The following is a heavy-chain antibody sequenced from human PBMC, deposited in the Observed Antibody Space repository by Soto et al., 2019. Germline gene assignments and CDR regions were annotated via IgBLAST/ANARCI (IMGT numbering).Heavy chain of an antibody. V-gene: IGHV1-3*01. CDR1: GYTYTSYA. D-gene: IGHD3-22*01. CDR3: ATSGGYYFPFDY. CDR2: VNSGIGNT. Sequence: QVHVVQSGTEVKEPGASVKVSCSVSGYTYTSYAIHWVRQAPGEGLEWKGWVNSGIGNTKFSQRFEGRLTISRDTLELSSLTSEDTALYYCATSGGYYFPFDYWGQGTLVTVSS. J-gene: IGHJ4*02.